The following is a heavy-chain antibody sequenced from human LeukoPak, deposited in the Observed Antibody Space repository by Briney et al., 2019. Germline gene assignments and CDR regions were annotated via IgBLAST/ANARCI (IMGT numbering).Heavy chain of an antibody. V-gene: IGHV1-46*02. Sequence: ASVTVSCKASEYTFDNYNIHWVRQAPGQGLDWMGIINHSGCSTRYAQKFQDIVTMTTESSTTTFYMELRRLTTEDTAVYVCGRCQNGNHYDTSAVGVLSYFDYWGQGTLVTVSS. CDR3: GRCQNGNHYDTSAVGVLSYFDY. D-gene: IGHD3-22*01. CDR2: INHSGCST. CDR1: EYTFDNYN. J-gene: IGHJ4*02.